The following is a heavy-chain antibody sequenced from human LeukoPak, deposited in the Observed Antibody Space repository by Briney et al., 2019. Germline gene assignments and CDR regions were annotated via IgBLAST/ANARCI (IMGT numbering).Heavy chain of an antibody. V-gene: IGHV3-43*02. CDR3: ARDGITIAGYHGLDV. J-gene: IGHJ6*02. CDR2: FNGGGDST. Sequence: GGSLRLSCVGSGFTFDEYGMHWVRQPPGKGLEWVSLFNGGGDSTFYADSVKGRFTISRDNRKNSLHLEMNSLRSEDTALYYCARDGITIAGYHGLDVWGQGTTVTVSS. CDR1: GFTFDEYG. D-gene: IGHD3-9*01.